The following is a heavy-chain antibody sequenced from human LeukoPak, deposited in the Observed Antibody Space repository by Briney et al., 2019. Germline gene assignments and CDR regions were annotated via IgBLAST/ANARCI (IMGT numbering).Heavy chain of an antibody. J-gene: IGHJ4*02. V-gene: IGHV3-33*01. CDR2: IWYDGQNK. CDR1: GFTFSKYG. Sequence: GESLRLSCAASGFTFSKYGMHWVRQAPGKGLEWVALIWYDGQNKYYADSVKGRFNISRDNSKSILFLQMNDLRAEDTALYSCAREWGLIAVAGGPGYWGQGTPVTVSS. CDR3: AREWGLIAVAGGPGY. D-gene: IGHD6-19*01.